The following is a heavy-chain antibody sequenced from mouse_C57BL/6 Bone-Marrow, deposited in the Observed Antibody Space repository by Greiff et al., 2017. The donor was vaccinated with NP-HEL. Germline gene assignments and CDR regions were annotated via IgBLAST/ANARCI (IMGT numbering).Heavy chain of an antibody. CDR1: GFNIKDDY. CDR2: IDPENGDT. Sequence: EVQLQQSGAELVRPGASVKLSCTASGFNIKDDYMHWVKQRPEQGLEWIGWIDPENGDTEYASKFQGKATITADTSSNTAYLQLSSLTSEDTAVYYCTTNYYGRFAYWGQGTLVTVSA. D-gene: IGHD1-2*01. V-gene: IGHV14-4*01. J-gene: IGHJ3*01. CDR3: TTNYYGRFAY.